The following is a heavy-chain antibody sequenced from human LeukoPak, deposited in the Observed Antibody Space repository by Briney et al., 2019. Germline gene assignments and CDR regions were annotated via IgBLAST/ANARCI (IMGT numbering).Heavy chain of an antibody. CDR2: TSTYNGNT. CDR3: ARPTKRYSGSYLSFDY. D-gene: IGHD1-26*01. CDR1: GYAFSNYG. Sequence: GASVKVSCRASGYAFSNYGISWVRQAPGQGLEWLGWTSTYNGNTQYAQKFQGGVTMTRNTSISTAYMELSSLRSEDTAVYYCARPTKRYSGSYLSFDYWGQGTLVTVSS. J-gene: IGHJ4*02. V-gene: IGHV1-18*01.